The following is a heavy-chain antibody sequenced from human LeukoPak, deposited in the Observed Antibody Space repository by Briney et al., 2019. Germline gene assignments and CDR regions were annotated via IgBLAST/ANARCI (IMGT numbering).Heavy chain of an antibody. CDR1: GFTFSSYA. D-gene: IGHD5-18*01. CDR3: AKDTIRGYSYGYCGD. V-gene: IGHV3-23*01. CDR2: LTGSGGSA. Sequence: GGSLRLSCAASGFTFSSYAMSWVRQAPGKGLEWVAALTGSGGSASYVDSVKGRFTISRDNSKNTLYLQMNSLRAEDTAVYYCAKDTIRGYSYGYCGDWGQGTLVTVSS. J-gene: IGHJ4*02.